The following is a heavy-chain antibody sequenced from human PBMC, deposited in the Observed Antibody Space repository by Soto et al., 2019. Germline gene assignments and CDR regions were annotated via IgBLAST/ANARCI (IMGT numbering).Heavy chain of an antibody. V-gene: IGHV3-7*01. Sequence: VQLVESGGGLVQPGGSLRLSCAASGFTFSRHWMTWVRQAPGKGLEYVANIKEDGSQEYYVDSVKGRFTIARENAKNSLYLQMNSLRAEDTALYYCARDTYGDYGQVLDYWGQGTLVTVSS. CDR2: IKEDGSQE. D-gene: IGHD4-17*01. J-gene: IGHJ4*02. CDR1: GFTFSRHW. CDR3: ARDTYGDYGQVLDY.